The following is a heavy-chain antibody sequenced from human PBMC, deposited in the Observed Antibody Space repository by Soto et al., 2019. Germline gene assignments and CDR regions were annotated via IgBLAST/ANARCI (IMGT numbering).Heavy chain of an antibody. CDR1: GFTFSSYA. CDR2: IIGSGGST. Sequence: EVQLLESGGGLVQPGGSLRLSCAASGFTFSSYAMSWVHQAPGKGLEWVSAIIGSGGSTYYADSVKGRFTISRDTSKNTLYLQMNSLRAEDTAVYYCAIGGTGYCRGGSCYPRGNYFDYWGQGTLVTVAS. V-gene: IGHV3-23*01. J-gene: IGHJ4*02. D-gene: IGHD2-15*01. CDR3: AIGGTGYCRGGSCYPRGNYFDY.